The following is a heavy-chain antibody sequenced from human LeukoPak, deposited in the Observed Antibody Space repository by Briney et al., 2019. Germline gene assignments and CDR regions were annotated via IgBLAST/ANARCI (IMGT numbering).Heavy chain of an antibody. V-gene: IGHV1-46*01. CDR3: ARAGGYSGSDY. CDR2: INPSGGST. CDR1: GYTFTRYY. J-gene: IGHJ4*02. D-gene: IGHD5-12*01. Sequence: ASVNVSCEASGYTFTRYYMHWVRQAPGQGLEWMGIINPSGGSTSYAQKFQGRVTVTRDTSTSTVYMKLSSLRSEDTAVYYCARAGGYSGSDYWGQGTLVTVSS.